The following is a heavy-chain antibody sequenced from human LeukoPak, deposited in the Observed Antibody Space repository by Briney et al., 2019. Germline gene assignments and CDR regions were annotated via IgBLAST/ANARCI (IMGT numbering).Heavy chain of an antibody. D-gene: IGHD6-13*01. CDR2: ISWNSGNI. Sequence: GRSLRLSCAASGFTFDDYAMHWVRQAPGKGLEWVSGISWNSGNIGYADSVKGRFTISRDNAKNSLYLQMNSLRAEDMALYYCAKDQSSSWFPYYFDSWGQGTLVTVSS. CDR1: GFTFDDYA. V-gene: IGHV3-9*03. J-gene: IGHJ4*02. CDR3: AKDQSSSWFPYYFDS.